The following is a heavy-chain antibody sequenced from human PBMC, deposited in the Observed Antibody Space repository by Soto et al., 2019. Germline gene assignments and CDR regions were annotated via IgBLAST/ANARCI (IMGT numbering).Heavy chain of an antibody. CDR2: IYYSGST. CDR1: GGSISSGGYY. J-gene: IGHJ4*02. V-gene: IGHV4-31*03. Sequence: QVQLQESGPGLVKPSQTLSLTCTVSGGSISSGGYYWSWIRQHPGKGLEWIGYIYYSGSTYYNPSLKTRVTISVDTSKNQYSLNLSSLTAADTAVYYCAVVKAPRYGYNGEVTEYFDYWGQGTLVTVSS. D-gene: IGHD3-16*01. CDR3: AVVKAPRYGYNGEVTEYFDY.